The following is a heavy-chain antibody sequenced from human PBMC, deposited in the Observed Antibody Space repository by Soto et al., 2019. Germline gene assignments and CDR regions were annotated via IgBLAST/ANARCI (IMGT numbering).Heavy chain of an antibody. CDR3: ARGRSSEEEPFDY. V-gene: IGHV1-69*13. CDR2: IIPIFGTT. D-gene: IGHD6-6*01. Sequence: SVKVSCKASGGTFSSYAISWVRQAPGQGLEWMGGIIPIFGTTNYAQNFQGRVTITADESTSTAYMDLSGLRSEDTAVYYCARGRSSEEEPFDYWGQGTLVTVSS. CDR1: GGTFSSYA. J-gene: IGHJ4*02.